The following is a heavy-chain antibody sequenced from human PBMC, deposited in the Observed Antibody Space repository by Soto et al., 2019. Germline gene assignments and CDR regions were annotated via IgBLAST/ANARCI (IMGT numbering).Heavy chain of an antibody. D-gene: IGHD5-12*01. CDR3: ARVRAGLDGYNCFDY. J-gene: IGHJ4*02. CDR2: ISYDGSNK. V-gene: IGHV3-30-3*01. CDR1: GFTFSSYA. Sequence: GGSLRLSCAASGFTFSSYAMHWVRQAPGKGLEWVAVISYDGSNKYYADSVKGRFTISRDNSKNTLYLQMNSLRAEDTAVYYCARVRAGLDGYNCFDYWGQGTLVTVSS.